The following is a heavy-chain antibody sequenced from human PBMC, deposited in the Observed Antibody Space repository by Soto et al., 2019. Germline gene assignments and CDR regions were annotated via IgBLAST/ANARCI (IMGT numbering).Heavy chain of an antibody. V-gene: IGHV3-53*02. CDR2: IYSGGST. J-gene: IGHJ4*02. Sequence: EVQLVETGGGLIQPGGSLRLSCAASGFTVSSNYMSWVRQAPGKGLEWVSVIYSGGSTYYADSVKGRFTISRDNSKNTLYLQMNSLRAEATAVYYCARGNIAAAGTLYFDYWGQGTLVTVSS. CDR3: ARGNIAAAGTLYFDY. D-gene: IGHD6-13*01. CDR1: GFTVSSNY.